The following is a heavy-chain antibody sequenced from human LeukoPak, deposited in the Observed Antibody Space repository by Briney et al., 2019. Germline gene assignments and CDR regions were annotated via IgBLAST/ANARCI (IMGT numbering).Heavy chain of an antibody. CDR3: ARDSHTAMVIGDAFDI. Sequence: SETLSLTCTVSGGSFSSGSYYWGWIRQSPGKGLEWIGSMYYRGNTYYNPSLESRVTIAVDTSKNQFSLKLTSVTAADTAVYYCARDSHTAMVIGDAFDIWGQGTMVTVSS. J-gene: IGHJ3*02. V-gene: IGHV4-39*07. CDR1: GGSFSSGSYY. CDR2: MYYRGNT. D-gene: IGHD5-18*01.